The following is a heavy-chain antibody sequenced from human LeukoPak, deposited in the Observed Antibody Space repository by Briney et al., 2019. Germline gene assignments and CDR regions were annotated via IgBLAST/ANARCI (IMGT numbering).Heavy chain of an antibody. CDR2: IDWDDDK. V-gene: IGHV2-70*11. CDR3: ARTVYISSWYDTDY. D-gene: IGHD6-13*01. Sequence: SGPTLVNPTQTLTLTCTFSGFSLSTSGMCVSWIRQPPGKALAWPARIDWDDDKYYSTSLKTRLTISKDTSKNQVVLTMTNMDPVDTATYSCARTVYISSWYDTDYWGQGTLVTVSS. J-gene: IGHJ4*02. CDR1: GFSLSTSGMC.